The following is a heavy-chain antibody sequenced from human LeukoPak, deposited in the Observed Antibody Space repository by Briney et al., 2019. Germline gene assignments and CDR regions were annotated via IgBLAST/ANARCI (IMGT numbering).Heavy chain of an antibody. CDR3: AKVNGGSYSHLDY. D-gene: IGHD1-26*01. J-gene: IGHJ4*02. Sequence: PGGSLRLSCAASGFTFSSYGMHWVRQAPGKGLEWVAFIRYDGSNKYYADSVKGRFTISRDNSKNTLYLQMNSLRAEDTAVYYCAKVNGGSYSHLDYWGQGALVTVSS. V-gene: IGHV3-30*02. CDR1: GFTFSSYG. CDR2: IRYDGSNK.